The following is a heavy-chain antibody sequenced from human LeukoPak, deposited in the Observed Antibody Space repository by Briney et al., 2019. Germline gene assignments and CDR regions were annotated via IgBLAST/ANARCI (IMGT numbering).Heavy chain of an antibody. CDR3: ARVGDYGDANWFDP. D-gene: IGHD4-17*01. Sequence: PLETLSLTCTVSGGSLSSYYWSWIRQPPGKGLEWIGYIYYSGSTNYNPSLKSRVTISVDTSKNQFSLKLSSVTAADTAVYYCARVGDYGDANWFDPWGQGTLVTVSS. V-gene: IGHV4-59*01. CDR1: GGSLSSYY. J-gene: IGHJ5*02. CDR2: IYYSGST.